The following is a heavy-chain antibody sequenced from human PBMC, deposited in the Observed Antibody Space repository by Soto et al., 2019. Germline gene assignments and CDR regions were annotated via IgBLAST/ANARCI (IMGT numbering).Heavy chain of an antibody. Sequence: QLQLQVSGPGLVKPSETLSLTCTISGDSISGGKLYWGWIRQTPAKGLGWIGSFYFEPNKYYNRPFKSRVTLTVAAPIVQLSLRLKSATVAAAGAYYCTVSPDETPQNLRWFRFDPWGQGILVIVSS. CDR3: TVSPDETPQNLRWFRFDP. CDR1: GDSISGGKLY. J-gene: IGHJ5*02. D-gene: IGHD2-15*01. V-gene: IGHV4-39*01. CDR2: FYFEPNK.